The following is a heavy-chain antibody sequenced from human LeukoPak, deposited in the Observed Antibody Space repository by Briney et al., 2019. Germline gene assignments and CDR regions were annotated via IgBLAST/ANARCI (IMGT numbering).Heavy chain of an antibody. CDR3: ARLRGGDRYDAFDI. CDR1: GYSFISYW. J-gene: IGHJ3*02. V-gene: IGHV5-51*01. Sequence: GGSLKISCQGSGYSFISYWIGGVRQMPGNGLEWMGIIYSGDFDSSSSASFQGQVTISADKSISTAYLQWSSLKASDTAMYYCARLRGGDRYDAFDIWGQGTMVTVSS. D-gene: IGHD2-21*02. CDR2: IYSGDFDS.